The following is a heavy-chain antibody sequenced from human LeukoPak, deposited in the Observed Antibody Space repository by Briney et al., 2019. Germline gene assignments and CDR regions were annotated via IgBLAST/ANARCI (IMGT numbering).Heavy chain of an antibody. CDR1: GGSFSGYY. V-gene: IGHV4-34*01. CDR2: INHSGST. Sequence: SETLSLTCAVYGGSFSGYYWSWIRQPPGKGLEWIGEINHSGSTNYNPSLKSRVTISVDTSKNRFSLKLSSVTAADTAVYYCARSLSSPWDNWFDPWGQGTLVTVSS. D-gene: IGHD1-26*01. J-gene: IGHJ5*02. CDR3: ARSLSSPWDNWFDP.